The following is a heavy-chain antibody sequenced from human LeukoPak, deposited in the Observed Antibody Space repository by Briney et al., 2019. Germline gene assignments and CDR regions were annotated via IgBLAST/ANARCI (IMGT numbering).Heavy chain of an antibody. J-gene: IGHJ4*02. CDR2: ISSSGSTI. CDR3: ARRVARSPYFDH. D-gene: IGHD2-15*01. V-gene: IGHV3-11*04. Sequence: GGSLRLSCAASGFTFDDYGMSWVRQAPGKGLEWVSYISSSGSTIYYADSVKGRFTISRDNAKNSLYLQMDSLRAEDTAVCYCARRVARSPYFDHWGQGTLVTVSS. CDR1: GFTFDDYG.